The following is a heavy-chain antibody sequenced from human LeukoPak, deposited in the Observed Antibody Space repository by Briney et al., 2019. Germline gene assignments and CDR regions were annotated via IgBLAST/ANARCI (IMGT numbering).Heavy chain of an antibody. J-gene: IGHJ6*03. Sequence: GGSLRLSCAASGFTFSDYYMSWIRQAPGKGLEWVTYISSSGSTIYYADSVKGRFTISRDNAKNSLYLQMNSLRAEDTALYYCAKAAGPYYYYMDVWGKGTTVTISS. V-gene: IGHV3-11*01. CDR2: ISSSGSTI. CDR3: AKAAGPYYYYMDV. CDR1: GFTFSDYY.